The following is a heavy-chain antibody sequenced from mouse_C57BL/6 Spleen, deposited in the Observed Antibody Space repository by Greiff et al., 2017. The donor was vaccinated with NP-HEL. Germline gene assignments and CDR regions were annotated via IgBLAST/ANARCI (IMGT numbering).Heavy chain of an antibody. J-gene: IGHJ2*01. Sequence: EVQLQQSGPELVKPGASVKIPCKASGYTFTDYNMDWVNQSHGKSLEWIGDINPNNGGTIYNQKFKGKTTLTVDKSSSTAYMELRSLTSEDTAVYYCARWKLGDYFDYWGQGTTLTVSS. CDR3: ARWKLGDYFDY. CDR2: INPNNGGT. CDR1: GYTFTDYN. D-gene: IGHD4-1*01. V-gene: IGHV1-18*01.